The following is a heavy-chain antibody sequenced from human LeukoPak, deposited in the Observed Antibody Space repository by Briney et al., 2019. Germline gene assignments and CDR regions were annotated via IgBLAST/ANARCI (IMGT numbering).Heavy chain of an antibody. CDR2: ITSSSSAI. CDR3: ARVRGSYHFDY. CDR1: GFTFHDYA. V-gene: IGHV3-48*01. J-gene: IGHJ4*02. D-gene: IGHD1-26*01. Sequence: GRSLRLSCAASGFTFHDYAMHWVRQAPGKGLEWVSYITSSSSAIYYADSVKGRFTISRDNAKNSLYLQMNSLRAEDTAVYYCARVRGSYHFDYWGQGTLVTVSS.